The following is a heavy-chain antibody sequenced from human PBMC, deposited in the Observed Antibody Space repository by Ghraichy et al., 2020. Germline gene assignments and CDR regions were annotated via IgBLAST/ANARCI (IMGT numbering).Heavy chain of an antibody. CDR3: ARALTRWYFDL. J-gene: IGHJ2*01. D-gene: IGHD1-14*01. Sequence: SETLSLTCTVSGGSVSSGSSYWSWVRQPPGEGLEWIGDIYYSGSTNYNPSLKSRVTISVDTSENQFSLKVNSVTAADTAVYYCARALTRWYFDLWGRGTLVTVSS. V-gene: IGHV4-61*01. CDR2: IYYSGST. CDR1: GGSVSSGSSY.